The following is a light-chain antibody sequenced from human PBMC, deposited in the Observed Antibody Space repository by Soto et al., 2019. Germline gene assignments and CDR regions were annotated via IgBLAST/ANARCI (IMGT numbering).Light chain of an antibody. J-gene: IGKJ1*01. V-gene: IGKV1-39*01. CDR3: QQSYSTPPGT. Sequence: DIQMTQSPSSLSASVGDRVTITCRASQSISTYLIWYQQKPGKAPKLLIYATSSLQSGVPSRFSGSGSRTDFTLTISSLQPEDFATYYCQQSYSTPPGTFGQGTKVDIK. CDR2: ATS. CDR1: QSISTY.